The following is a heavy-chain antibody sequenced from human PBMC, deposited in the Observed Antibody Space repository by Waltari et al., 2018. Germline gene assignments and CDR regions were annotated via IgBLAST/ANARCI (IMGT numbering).Heavy chain of an antibody. J-gene: IGHJ5*02. CDR3: ARAVWGIGVAGVPFDP. CDR1: GGSITSGDYY. V-gene: IGHV4-30-4*01. Sequence: QVQLQESGPGLVKPSQTLTLTCIVSGGSITSGDYYWSWIRQPPGKGLEWIGYIYHNGGTYLNPSLKSRLIISVDTSKNQFSLKLSSVTAADTAMYYCARAVWGIGVAGVPFDPWGQGTLVTVSS. D-gene: IGHD6-19*01. CDR2: IYHNGGT.